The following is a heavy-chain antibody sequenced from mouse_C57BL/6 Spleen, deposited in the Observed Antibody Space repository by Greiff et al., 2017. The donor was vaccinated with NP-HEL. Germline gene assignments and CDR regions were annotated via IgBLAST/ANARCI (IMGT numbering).Heavy chain of an antibody. CDR2: IDPSDSYT. J-gene: IGHJ4*01. V-gene: IGHV1-50*01. CDR1: GYTFTSYW. CDR3: ARATTVVATRMDY. Sequence: VQLQQPGAELVKPGASVKLSCKASGYTFTSYWMQWVKQRPGQGLEWIGEIDPSDSYTNYNQKFKGKATLTVDTSSSTAYMQLSSLTSEDSAVYYCARATTVVATRMDYWGQGTSVTVSS. D-gene: IGHD1-1*01.